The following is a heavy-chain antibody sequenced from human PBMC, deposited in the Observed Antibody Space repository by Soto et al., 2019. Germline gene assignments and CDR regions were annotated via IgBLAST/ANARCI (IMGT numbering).Heavy chain of an antibody. V-gene: IGHV1-69*13. CDR2: IIPIFGTA. J-gene: IGHJ6*02. CDR3: ARVFSYGAARRGGSYYYYGMDV. Sequence: SVKVSCKASGGTFSRYAISWVRQAPGQGLEWMGGIIPIFGTANYAQKFQGRVTITADESTSTAYMELSSLRSEDTAVYYCARVFSYGAARRGGSYYYYGMDVWGQGTTVTVSS. CDR1: GGTFSRYA. D-gene: IGHD6-6*01.